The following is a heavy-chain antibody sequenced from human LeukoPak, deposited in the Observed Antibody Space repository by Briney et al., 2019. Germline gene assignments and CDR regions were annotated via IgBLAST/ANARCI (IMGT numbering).Heavy chain of an antibody. CDR1: GGSISNYY. J-gene: IGHJ6*02. Sequence: SETLSLTCTVSGGSISNYYWSWIRQPPGKGLEWIGYIYYSGSTNYNPSLKSRVTISVDTSKNQFSLKLSSVTAADTAVYYCARDTTRYGMDVWGQGTTVTVSS. CDR2: IYYSGST. V-gene: IGHV4-59*01. D-gene: IGHD1-1*01. CDR3: ARDTTRYGMDV.